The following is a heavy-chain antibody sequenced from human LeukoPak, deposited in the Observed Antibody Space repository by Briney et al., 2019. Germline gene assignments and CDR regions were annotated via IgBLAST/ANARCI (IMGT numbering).Heavy chain of an antibody. CDR1: GGSFSGYY. CDR2: INHSGST. J-gene: IGHJ5*02. Sequence: PSETLSLTCAVYGGSFSGYYWSWIRQPPGKGLEWIGEINHSGSTNYNPSLKSRVTISVDTSKNQFSLKLSSVTAADTAVYYCARPSRGRSFDPWGQGTLVTVSS. CDR3: ARPSRGRSFDP. D-gene: IGHD2-15*01. V-gene: IGHV4-34*01.